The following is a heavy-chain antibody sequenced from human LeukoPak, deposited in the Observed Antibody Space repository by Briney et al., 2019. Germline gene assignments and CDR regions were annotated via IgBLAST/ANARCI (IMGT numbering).Heavy chain of an antibody. V-gene: IGHV4-38-2*02. CDR2: IYHSGRT. D-gene: IGHD6-13*01. CDR3: AREAAAGTFYFDY. Sequence: SETLSLTCAVSGYSISSGYYWGWIRQPPGKGLEWIGSIYHSGRTNYNPSLKSRVTMSVDTSKNQFSLKLTSVTAADTAVYYCAREAAAGTFYFDYWGQGTLVTVSS. CDR1: GYSISSGYY. J-gene: IGHJ4*02.